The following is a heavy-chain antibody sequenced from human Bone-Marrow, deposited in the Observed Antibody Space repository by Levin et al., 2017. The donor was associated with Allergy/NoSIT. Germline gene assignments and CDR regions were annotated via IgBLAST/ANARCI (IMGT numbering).Heavy chain of an antibody. J-gene: IGHJ4*02. CDR2: INPNGGGT. D-gene: IGHD6-19*01. Sequence: GASVKVSCKASGYTFSDYYIHWVRQAPGQGLEWMGWINPNGGGTSYALKFQDRVTMTTDTSISTAYMELSRLRSDDTATYFCTREAVADYWGQGTLVTVSS. V-gene: IGHV1-2*02. CDR1: GYTFSDYY. CDR3: TREAVADY.